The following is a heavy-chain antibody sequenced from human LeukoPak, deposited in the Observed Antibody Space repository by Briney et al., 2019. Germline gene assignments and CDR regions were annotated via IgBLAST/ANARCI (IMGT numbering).Heavy chain of an antibody. CDR3: AKDPEVGATYYFDY. V-gene: IGHV3-74*01. D-gene: IGHD1-26*01. CDR2: INSDGSST. J-gene: IGHJ4*02. Sequence: GGSLRLSCAASGFTFSSYWMHWVRQAPGKGLVWVSRINSDGSSTSYADSVKGRFTISRDNAKNTLYLQMNSLRAEDTAVYYCAKDPEVGATYYFDYWGQGTLVTVSS. CDR1: GFTFSSYW.